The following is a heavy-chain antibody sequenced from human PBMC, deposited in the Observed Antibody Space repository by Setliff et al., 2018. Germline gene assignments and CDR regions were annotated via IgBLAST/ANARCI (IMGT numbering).Heavy chain of an antibody. D-gene: IGHD5-18*01. J-gene: IGHJ3*02. V-gene: IGHV4-59*06. CDR1: GGSISSYY. Sequence: SETLSLTCTVSGGSISSYYWSWIRQHPGKGLEWIGYIYYSGSTYYNPSLKSRVTISVDTSKNQFSLKLSSVTAADTAVYYCARVPRFTDTRNAFDIWGQGTMVTVSS. CDR3: ARVPRFTDTRNAFDI. CDR2: IYYSGST.